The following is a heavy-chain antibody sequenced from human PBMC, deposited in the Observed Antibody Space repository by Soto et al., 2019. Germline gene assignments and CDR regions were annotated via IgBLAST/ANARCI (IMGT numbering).Heavy chain of an antibody. CDR3: ARLVGTSFDL. Sequence: GGSLRLSCAASGFIFSDHHMDWVRQAPGKGLEWVGRARNKAHSYTTAYAASVEGRFTISRDDSKNSLSLQMNSLKTEDTAVYFCARLVGTSFDLWGQGTLVTVSS. J-gene: IGHJ4*02. D-gene: IGHD1-26*01. CDR2: ARNKAHSYTT. V-gene: IGHV3-72*01. CDR1: GFIFSDHH.